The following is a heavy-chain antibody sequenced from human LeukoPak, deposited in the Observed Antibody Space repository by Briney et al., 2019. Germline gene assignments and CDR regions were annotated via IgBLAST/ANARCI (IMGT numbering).Heavy chain of an antibody. V-gene: IGHV3-30*04. CDR1: GFTFSSYA. CDR2: ISYDGSNK. Sequence: PGRSLRLSCAASGFTFSSYAMHWVCQAPGKGLEWMAVISYDGSNKYYADSVKGRFTISRDNSKNTLYLQMNSLRAQDTAVYYCARDRPYYFDYWGQGTLVTVSS. J-gene: IGHJ4*02. CDR3: ARDRPYYFDY.